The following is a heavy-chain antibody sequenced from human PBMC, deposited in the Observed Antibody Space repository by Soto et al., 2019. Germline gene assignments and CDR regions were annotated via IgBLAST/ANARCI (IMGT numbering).Heavy chain of an antibody. D-gene: IGHD3-22*01. CDR3: ARPDYYDSSGYFSV. V-gene: IGHV5-10-1*01. CDR1: GYSFTNFW. Sequence: GESLKISCKGFGYSFTNFWITWVRQMPGKGLEWMGRIDPSDSYTNYSPSFQGHVTISVDKSISTAYLQWSSLKASDTAIYYCARPDYYDSSGYFSVWGQGTTVTVSS. CDR2: IDPSDSYT. J-gene: IGHJ6*02.